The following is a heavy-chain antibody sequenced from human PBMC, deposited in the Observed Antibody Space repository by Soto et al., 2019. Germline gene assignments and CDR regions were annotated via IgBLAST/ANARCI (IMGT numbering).Heavy chain of an antibody. D-gene: IGHD3-10*01. CDR3: ARDSNGSGTRPPLDAFDI. Sequence: GGSLRLSCAASGFTFSSYSMNWVRQAPGKGLEWVSSISSSSSYIYYADSVKGRFTISRDNAKNSLYLQMNSLRAEDTAVYYCARDSNGSGTRPPLDAFDIWGQGTMVTVSS. CDR2: ISSSSSYI. V-gene: IGHV3-21*01. CDR1: GFTFSSYS. J-gene: IGHJ3*02.